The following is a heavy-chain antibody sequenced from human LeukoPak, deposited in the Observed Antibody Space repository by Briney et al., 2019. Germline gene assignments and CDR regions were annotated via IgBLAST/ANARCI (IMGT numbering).Heavy chain of an antibody. V-gene: IGHV3-9*01. Sequence: GGSLRLSCAASGFTFDDYAMHWVRQAPGKGLEWVSGISWNSGSIGYADSVKGRFTISRDNAKNSLYLQMNSLRDEDTAVYYCARVFDYGEDWGQGILVTVSS. D-gene: IGHD4-17*01. J-gene: IGHJ4*02. CDR2: ISWNSGSI. CDR3: ARVFDYGED. CDR1: GFTFDDYA.